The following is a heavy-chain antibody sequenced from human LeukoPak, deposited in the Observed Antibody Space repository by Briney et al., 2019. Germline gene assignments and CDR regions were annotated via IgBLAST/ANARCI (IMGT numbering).Heavy chain of an antibody. CDR3: AKGTYSSSSFPFDY. CDR1: GFTFTGFG. D-gene: IGHD6-13*01. CDR2: ISGSGDST. V-gene: IGHV3-23*01. J-gene: IGHJ4*02. Sequence: PGGSLRLSCAASGFTFTGFGMSWVRQAPGKGLEWVSSISGSGDSTYYADSVKGRFTISRDNSKNTLYLQMSRLRAEDTAVYYCAKGTYSSSSFPFDYWGQGTLVTASS.